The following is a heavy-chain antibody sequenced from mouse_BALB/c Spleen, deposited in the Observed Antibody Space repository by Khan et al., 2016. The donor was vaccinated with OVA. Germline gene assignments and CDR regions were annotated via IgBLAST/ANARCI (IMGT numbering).Heavy chain of an antibody. CDR2: IFPGTGTT. D-gene: IGHD2-2*01. CDR3: ARGYFGNDEFVY. Sequence: QVQLQQSGAELVKPGASVKLSCKTSGYTFTSYWIQWVKQRPGQGLGWIGQIFPGTGTTYYNENFKGKATMTVDTSSSTAYMQVSSLTSEDPAVYFCARGYFGNDEFVYWGQGTLVTVSP. J-gene: IGHJ3*01. CDR1: GYTFTSYW. V-gene: IGHV1S132*01.